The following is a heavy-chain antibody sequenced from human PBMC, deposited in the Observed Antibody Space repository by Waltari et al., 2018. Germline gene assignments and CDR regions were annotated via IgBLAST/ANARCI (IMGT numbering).Heavy chain of an antibody. V-gene: IGHV4-59*08. Sequence: QVQLQESGPGLVKPSETLSLTCTVSGASITSYYWSWIRQSPGKGLEWIGYTHYTGTTNHNPSLKGRLTMSVDTYKNQFSLRLGSVTATDTAVYYCAARGSGSSTCDYWGQGTLVTVSS. D-gene: IGHD6-6*01. CDR2: THYTGTT. CDR1: GASITSYY. J-gene: IGHJ4*02. CDR3: AARGSGSSTCDY.